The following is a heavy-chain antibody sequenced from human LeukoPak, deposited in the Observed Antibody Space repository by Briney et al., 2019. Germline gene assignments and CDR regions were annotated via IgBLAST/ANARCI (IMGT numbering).Heavy chain of an antibody. J-gene: IGHJ4*02. Sequence: GASVKVPCKASGYTFTGYYMHCVRQAPGQGLEWMGWINPNSGGTNYAQKFQGWVTMTRDTSISTAYMELSRLRSDDTAVYYCARAAMGNFDYWGQGTLVTVSS. D-gene: IGHD5-18*01. CDR3: ARAAMGNFDY. CDR1: GYTFTGYY. CDR2: INPNSGGT. V-gene: IGHV1-2*04.